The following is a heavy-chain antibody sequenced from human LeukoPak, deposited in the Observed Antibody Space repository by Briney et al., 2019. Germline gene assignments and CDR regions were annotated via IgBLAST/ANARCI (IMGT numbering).Heavy chain of an antibody. CDR1: GGSISSYY. D-gene: IGHD5-18*01. CDR3: ARIHEYPRAYYFDY. Sequence: SETLSLTCTVSGGSISSYYWSWIRQPPGKGLEWIGNIYYSGSTNYNPSLKSRVTISVDTSKNQFSLKLSSVTAADTAVYYCARIHEYPRAYYFDYWGQGTLVTVSS. J-gene: IGHJ4*02. CDR2: IYYSGST. V-gene: IGHV4-59*01.